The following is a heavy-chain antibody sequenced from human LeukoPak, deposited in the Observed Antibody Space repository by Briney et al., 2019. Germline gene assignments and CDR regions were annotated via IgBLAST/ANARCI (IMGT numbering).Heavy chain of an antibody. D-gene: IGHD3-10*01. CDR1: GGSFSGYY. CDR2: INHSGST. J-gene: IGHJ6*02. V-gene: IGHV4-34*01. CDR3: ARDRYYYGSGSDLGYYGMDV. Sequence: SETLSLTCAVYGGSFSGYYWSWIRQPPGKGLEWIGEINHSGSTNYNPSLKSRVTISVDTSKNQFSLKLSSVTAADTAVYYCARDRYYYGSGSDLGYYGMDVWGQGTTVTVSS.